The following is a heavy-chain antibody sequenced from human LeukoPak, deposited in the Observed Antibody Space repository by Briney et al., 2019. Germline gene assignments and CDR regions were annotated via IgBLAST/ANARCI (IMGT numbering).Heavy chain of an antibody. CDR2: ISSSSSYI. Sequence: PGGSLRLSCAASGFTFSSYSMNWVRQAPGKGLEWVSSISSSSSYIYYADSVKGRFTISRDNAKNSLYLQMNSLRAEDTAVYYCAGVDTAMVSLYAGWFDPWGQGTLVTVSS. CDR3: AGVDTAMVSLYAGWFDP. D-gene: IGHD5-18*01. J-gene: IGHJ5*02. CDR1: GFTFSSYS. V-gene: IGHV3-21*01.